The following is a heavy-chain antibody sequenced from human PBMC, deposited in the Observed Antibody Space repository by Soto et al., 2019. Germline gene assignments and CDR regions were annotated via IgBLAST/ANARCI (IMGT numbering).Heavy chain of an antibody. Sequence: SHTLSLTCAISGYSVSSNSAAWNVIRQCPSRGLEWLGRTYYRSKWYNDYAVSVKSRITINPDTSKNQFSLQLNSVTPEDTAVYYCARNEEQLGPYYYGMDVWGQGTTVTVSS. CDR1: GYSVSSNSAA. D-gene: IGHD6-13*01. J-gene: IGHJ6*02. CDR2: TYYRSKWYN. V-gene: IGHV6-1*01. CDR3: ARNEEQLGPYYYGMDV.